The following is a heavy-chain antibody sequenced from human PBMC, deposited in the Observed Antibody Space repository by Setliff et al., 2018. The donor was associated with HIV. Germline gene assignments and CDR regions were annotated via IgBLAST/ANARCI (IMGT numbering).Heavy chain of an antibody. V-gene: IGHV5-51*01. J-gene: IGHJ3*02. CDR2: IYPSDSDT. D-gene: IGHD3-9*01. CDR1: GDKYSNYW. Sequence: GESLKISCKASGDKYSNYWLGWVRQMPGEGLEWIGVIYPSDSDTRYSPSFKGQVTISADKSINTAYLQWSGLRASDTAMYYCAKGGGLSFRYHDWFVKIWGQGTLVTV. CDR3: AKGGGLSFRYHDWFVKI.